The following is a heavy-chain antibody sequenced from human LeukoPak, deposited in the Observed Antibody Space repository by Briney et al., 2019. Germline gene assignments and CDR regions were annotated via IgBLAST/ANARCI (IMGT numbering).Heavy chain of an antibody. J-gene: IGHJ6*03. D-gene: IGHD3-3*01. CDR1: GYNFTSYG. CDR3: ARARYETRIWPKSRYDYYHYMDV. CDR2: ISAYNGNT. V-gene: IGHV1-18*03. Sequence: VSVKVSCKASGYNFTSYGISWVRQAPGQGLEWMGWISAYNGNTNYAQEFQDRVTITRDTSASTAYMELSSLRSEDMAVYYCARARYETRIWPKSRYDYYHYMDVWGKGTTVTVSS.